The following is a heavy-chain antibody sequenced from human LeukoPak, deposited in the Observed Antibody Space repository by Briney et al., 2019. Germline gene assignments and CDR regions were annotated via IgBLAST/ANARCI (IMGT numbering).Heavy chain of an antibody. CDR2: IKSTGDTT. D-gene: IGHD2-2*01. CDR3: VREDAHTYYFDF. V-gene: IGHV1-46*01. CDR1: GYTFTSYN. Sequence: GASVQVSCTTSGYTFTSYNMHWVRQAPGPGLERVAIIKSTGDTTVYAQKFQGRVTVTRDTSTSTVYMDLSSLSSEDTAVYYCVREDAHTYYFDFWGPGTLVTVSS. J-gene: IGHJ4*02.